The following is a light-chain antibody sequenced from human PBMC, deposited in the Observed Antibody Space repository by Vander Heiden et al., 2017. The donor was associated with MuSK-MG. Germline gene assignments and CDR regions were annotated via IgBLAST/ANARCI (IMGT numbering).Light chain of an antibody. J-gene: IGLJ2*01. Sequence: SYALTQPPSVSVSPGQTASITCAGENLGSKYACWYQQKPGQSPVLVIYQDSRRPSGLPERFSGSTSGNTATLTISGTQAMDAADYYCQACDSSQGVFGGGTKLTVL. CDR3: QACDSSQGV. CDR2: QDS. V-gene: IGLV3-1*01. CDR1: NLGSKY.